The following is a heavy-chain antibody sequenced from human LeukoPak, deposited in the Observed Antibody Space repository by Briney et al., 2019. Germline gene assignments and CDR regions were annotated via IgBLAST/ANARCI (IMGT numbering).Heavy chain of an antibody. V-gene: IGHV4-34*01. J-gene: IGHJ5*02. D-gene: IGHD3-16*02. CDR1: GGSFSGYY. CDR3: ARGGITFGGVIVRSNWFDP. CDR2: INRSGST. Sequence: SETLSLTCAVYGGSFSGYYWSWIRQPPGKGLEWIGEINRSGSTNYNPSLKSRVTISVDTSKNQFSLKLSSVTAADTAVYYCARGGITFGGVIVRSNWFDPWGQGTLVTVSS.